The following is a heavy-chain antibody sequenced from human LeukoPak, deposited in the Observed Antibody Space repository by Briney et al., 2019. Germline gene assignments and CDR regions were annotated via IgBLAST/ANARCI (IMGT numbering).Heavy chain of an antibody. CDR2: ISGSGGST. CDR3: AKAPVTTCRGAFCYPFDY. Sequence: GGSLRLSCAASGFTFSSYAMHWVRQAPGKGLEWVSAISGSGGSTYYADSVKGRFTISRDNSKNTLYLQMNRLRPEDAAVYYCAKAPVTTCRGAFCYPFDYWGLGTLVTVSS. V-gene: IGHV3-23*01. CDR1: GFTFSSYA. J-gene: IGHJ4*02. D-gene: IGHD2-15*01.